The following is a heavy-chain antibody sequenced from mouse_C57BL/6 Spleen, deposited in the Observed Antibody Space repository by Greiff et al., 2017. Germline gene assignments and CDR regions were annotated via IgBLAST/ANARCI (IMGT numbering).Heavy chain of an antibody. Sequence: QVQLQQSGAELAKPGASVKLSCKASGYTFTSYWMHWVKQRPGQGLEWIGYINPSSGYTKYNQKFKDKATLTADKSSSTAYTQLISLTDEDSSVYYCAKLGWLFDYWGQGTTLTVSS. CDR3: AKLGWLFDY. D-gene: IGHD2-3*01. CDR1: GYTFTSYW. CDR2: INPSSGYT. J-gene: IGHJ2*01. V-gene: IGHV1-7*01.